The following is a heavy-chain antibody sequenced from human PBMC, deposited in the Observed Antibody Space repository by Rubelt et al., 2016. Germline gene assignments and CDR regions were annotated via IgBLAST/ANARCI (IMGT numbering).Heavy chain of an antibody. J-gene: IGHJ4*02. CDR3: ARHAGRYMVVDY. Sequence: QLQLQESGPGLVKPSETLSLTCTVSGGSISSSSYYWSWIRQPPGKGLEWIGYIYYSGSTNYNPSLMSRVTISVDTSKNQFSLKLSSVTAADTAVYYCARHAGRYMVVDYWGQGTLVTVSS. V-gene: IGHV4-61*05. CDR2: IYYSGST. D-gene: IGHD3-10*01. CDR1: GGSISSSSYY.